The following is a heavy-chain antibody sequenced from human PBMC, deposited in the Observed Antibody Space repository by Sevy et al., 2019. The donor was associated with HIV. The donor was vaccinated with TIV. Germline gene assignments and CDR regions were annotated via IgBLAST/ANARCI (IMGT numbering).Heavy chain of an antibody. V-gene: IGHV3-30*03. J-gene: IGHJ4*02. CDR2: ISYDKSER. CDR1: GFTFGSYG. Sequence: GGSLRLSCAASGFTFGSYGMHWVRQAPGRGLEWVSFISYDKSERYYGDSVRGRFTISRDNFKNTLWLQMNSLRPEDTAVYYCARRNRGYFHFAYWGQGTLVTVSS. CDR3: ARRNRGYFHFAY. D-gene: IGHD3-22*01.